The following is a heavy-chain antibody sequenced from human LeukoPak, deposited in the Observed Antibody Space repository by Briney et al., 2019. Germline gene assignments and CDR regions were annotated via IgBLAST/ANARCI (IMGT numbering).Heavy chain of an antibody. J-gene: IGHJ4*02. CDR2: ISFDGSKK. D-gene: IGHD1-26*01. CDR1: GFSFSSYG. V-gene: IGHV3-30*03. Sequence: GGSLRLSCAASGFSFSSYGMHWVRQAPGKGLEWVAVISFDGSKKYYADSVKGRFTISRDNAKNSVYLQMNSLRVEDTAIYYCASLWELIGSWGQGTLVTVSS. CDR3: ASLWELIGS.